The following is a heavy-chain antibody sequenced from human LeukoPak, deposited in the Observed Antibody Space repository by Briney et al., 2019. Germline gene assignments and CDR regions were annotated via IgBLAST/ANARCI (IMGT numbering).Heavy chain of an antibody. CDR3: ARAPFSSGWYLPWGYMDV. CDR1: GYTFSTYG. D-gene: IGHD6-19*01. Sequence: ASVKVSCTASGYTFSTYGISWVRQAPGQGLEWMAWISAYNTNTNYAQKFQGRVTMTTDTSTSTAYMELRSLRSDDTAVYYCARAPFSSGWYLPWGYMDVWGKGTTVTISS. CDR2: ISAYNTNT. J-gene: IGHJ6*03. V-gene: IGHV1-18*01.